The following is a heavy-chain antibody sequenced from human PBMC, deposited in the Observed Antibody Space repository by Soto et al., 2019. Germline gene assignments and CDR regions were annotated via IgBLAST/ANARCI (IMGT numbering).Heavy chain of an antibody. J-gene: IGHJ4*02. CDR3: ASYNGWFYRTYFDY. CDR2: ISHSGST. CDR1: GGSFSGYD. V-gene: IGHV4-34*01. D-gene: IGHD6-19*01. Sequence: SETLSLTCAVDGGSFSGYDWSWIRQPPGKGLEWIGEISHSGSTNYNPSLKSRVTISVDTSKNQFSLKLSSVTAADTAVYYCASYNGWFYRTYFDYWGQGTLVTVSS.